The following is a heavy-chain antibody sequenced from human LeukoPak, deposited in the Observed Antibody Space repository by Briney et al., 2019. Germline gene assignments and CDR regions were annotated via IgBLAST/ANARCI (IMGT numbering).Heavy chain of an antibody. CDR2: IYYSGST. CDR1: GGSISSSSSY. V-gene: IGHV4-39*01. CDR3: ARQHGSGSYYNWRGKYYFDY. J-gene: IGHJ4*02. Sequence: PSETLSLTCTVSGGSISSSSSYWGWIRQPPGKGLEWIGSIYYSGSTYYNPSLKSRVTISVDTSKNQFSLKLSSVTAADTAVYYCARQHGSGSYYNWRGKYYFDYWGQGTLVTVSS. D-gene: IGHD3-10*01.